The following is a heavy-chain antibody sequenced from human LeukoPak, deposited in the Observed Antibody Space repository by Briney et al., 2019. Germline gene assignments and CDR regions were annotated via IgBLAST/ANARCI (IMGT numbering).Heavy chain of an antibody. J-gene: IGHJ4*02. Sequence: PSETLSLTCAVYGGSFSGYYWCWVRQAPGKGLEWVSAISGSGGSTYYADSVKGRFTISRDNSKNTLYLQMNSLRAEDTAVYYCAKKGYDFWTLTDCWGQGSLVTVSS. CDR1: GGSFSGYY. CDR3: AKKGYDFWTLTDC. D-gene: IGHD3-3*01. V-gene: IGHV3-23*01. CDR2: ISGSGGST.